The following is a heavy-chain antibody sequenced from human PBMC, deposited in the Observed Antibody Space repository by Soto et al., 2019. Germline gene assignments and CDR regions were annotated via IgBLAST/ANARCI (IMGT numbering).Heavy chain of an antibody. CDR1: GFTFGSYP. V-gene: IGHV3-23*01. J-gene: IGHJ6*03. Sequence: EVHLLESGGGLVQPGGSLRLSCAASGFTFGSYPMSWVRQAPGKGLEWVSAIGSSGDIKYYAYSVKGRFTISSDNSNNTLSLQLNRLRAEDTALYYCAKGTLSGIVATMRFYYMDVWGRGTTVIVSS. CDR2: IGSSGDIK. D-gene: IGHD5-12*01. CDR3: AKGTLSGIVATMRFYYMDV.